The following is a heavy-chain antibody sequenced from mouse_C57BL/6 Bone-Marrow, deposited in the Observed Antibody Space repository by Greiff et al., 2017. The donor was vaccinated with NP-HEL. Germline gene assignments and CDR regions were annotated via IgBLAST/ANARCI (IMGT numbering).Heavy chain of an antibody. CDR2: ISDGGSYT. Sequence: EVQRVESGGGLVKPGGSLKLSCAASGFTFSSYAMSWVRQTPEKRLEWVATISDGGSYTYYPDNVKGRFTISRDNAKNNLYLQMSHLKSEDTAMYYCARDRRKLGRRRYFDVWGTGTTVTVSS. V-gene: IGHV5-4*01. CDR3: ARDRRKLGRRRYFDV. CDR1: GFTFSSYA. J-gene: IGHJ1*03. D-gene: IGHD4-1*01.